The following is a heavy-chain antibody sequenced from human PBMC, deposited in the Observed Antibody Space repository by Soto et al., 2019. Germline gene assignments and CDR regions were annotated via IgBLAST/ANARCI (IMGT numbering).Heavy chain of an antibody. V-gene: IGHV1-69*01. D-gene: IGHD6-13*01. CDR2: IIPFFGTT. CDR1: GGTFSSYA. CDR3: ARVGYSTNYGLAV. J-gene: IGHJ6*02. Sequence: QVQLVQSGAEVMKPGSSVKVSCKASGGTFSSYAISWVRQAPGQGLEWMGGIIPFFGTTNYAQRFQGRLTITEDDSTSTAYMELRSLRSEDTAVYYCARVGYSTNYGLAVWGQGTTVYVSS.